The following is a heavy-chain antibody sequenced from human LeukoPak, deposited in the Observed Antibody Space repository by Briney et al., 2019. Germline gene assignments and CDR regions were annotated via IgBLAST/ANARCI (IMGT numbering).Heavy chain of an antibody. CDR3: ARRGWELYFDY. J-gene: IGHJ4*02. CDR1: GGSINSYY. V-gene: IGHV4-34*01. D-gene: IGHD1-26*01. CDR2: INHSGST. Sequence: SETLSLTCTVSGGSINSYYWSWIRQPPGKGLEWIGEINHSGSTNYNPSLKSRVTISVDTSKNQFSLKLSSVTAADTAVYYCARRGWELYFDYWGQGTLVTVSS.